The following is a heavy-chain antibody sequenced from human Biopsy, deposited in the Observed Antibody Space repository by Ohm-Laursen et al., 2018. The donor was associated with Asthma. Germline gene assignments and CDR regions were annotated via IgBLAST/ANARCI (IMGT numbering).Heavy chain of an antibody. J-gene: IGHJ6*02. CDR2: ISYDGSNK. D-gene: IGHD3-3*01. Sequence: SLRLSCAASGFTFSSYGMHWVRQAPGKGLEWVAVISYDGSNKYYADSVKGRFTISRDNSKNTLYLQMNSLRAEDTAVYYCAKWNTYYDFWSGYYTRYNYYYYGMDVWGQGTTVTVSS. CDR3: AKWNTYYDFWSGYYTRYNYYYYGMDV. CDR1: GFTFSSYG. V-gene: IGHV3-30*18.